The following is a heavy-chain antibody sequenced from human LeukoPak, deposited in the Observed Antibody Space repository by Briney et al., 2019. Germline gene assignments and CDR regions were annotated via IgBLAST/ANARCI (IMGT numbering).Heavy chain of an antibody. CDR3: ARVPRSYDFWSGYLDY. J-gene: IGHJ4*02. D-gene: IGHD3-3*01. V-gene: IGHV1-18*01. CDR1: GYTFTSYG. CDR2: ISAYNGNT. Sequence: ASVKVSCXASGYTFTSYGISWVRLAPGQGLEWMGWISAYNGNTNYAQKLQGRVTMTTDTSTSTAYMELRSLRSDDTAVYYCARVPRSYDFWSGYLDYWGQGTLVTVSS.